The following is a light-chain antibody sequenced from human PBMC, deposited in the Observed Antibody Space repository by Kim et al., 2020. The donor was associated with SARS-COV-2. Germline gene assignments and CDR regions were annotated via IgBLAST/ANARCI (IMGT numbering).Light chain of an antibody. J-gene: IGLJ2*01. CDR3: QVWDTTTDHVI. CDR2: YDN. V-gene: IGLV3-21*04. Sequence: APGKTATITCGGNSIGSQSVHWYQQKAGQAPVLVIYYDNERPSGIPERFSGSSSETTATLTISRVDAGDEADYYCQVWDTTTDHVIFGGGTQLTVL. CDR1: SIGSQS.